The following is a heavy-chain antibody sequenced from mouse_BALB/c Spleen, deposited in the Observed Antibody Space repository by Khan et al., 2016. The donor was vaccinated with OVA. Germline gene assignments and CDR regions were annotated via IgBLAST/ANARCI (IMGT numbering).Heavy chain of an antibody. CDR2: INTYTGNP. Sequence: QVQLKQSGPELKKPGETVKISCKASGYTFTNYGMNWVKQAPGKGLKWMGWINTYTGNPTYADDFKGRFAFSLETSASTAYLQINNLKDEDTASYFCARPPYFSYVMDYWGQGTSVTVSS. CDR3: ARPPYFSYVMDY. J-gene: IGHJ4*01. D-gene: IGHD2-10*01. CDR1: GYTFTNYG. V-gene: IGHV9-3-1*01.